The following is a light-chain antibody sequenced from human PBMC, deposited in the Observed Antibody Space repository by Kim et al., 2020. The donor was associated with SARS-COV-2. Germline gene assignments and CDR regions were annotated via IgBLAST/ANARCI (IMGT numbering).Light chain of an antibody. CDR3: QQDETLPYT. CDR2: QAS. J-gene: IGKJ2*01. CDR1: QDIRKY. Sequence: ASVGDRVTITCQANQDIRKYLNWYQYKPGKAPTLLLYQASNLQTGVPSRFSGSGSGTHFTLTISSLQAEDIATYYCQQDETLPYTFGQGTKLEI. V-gene: IGKV1-33*01.